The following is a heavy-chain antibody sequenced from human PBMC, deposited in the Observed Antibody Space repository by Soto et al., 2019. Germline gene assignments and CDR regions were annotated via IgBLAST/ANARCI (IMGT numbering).Heavy chain of an antibody. J-gene: IGHJ6*03. CDR1: GFSLGDSA. Sequence: EVRLVESGGDSVQPGGSLKLSCAASGFSLGDSAVHWVRLASGKGLEWIGRIRSKGHNYATTDSASVKGRFTMSRDDSQNTAFLQMNRLQTEDTAMYFCTRHAGGEVEQSYYYYYMDVWAKGTAVTVSS. V-gene: IGHV3-73*01. CDR2: IRSKGHNYAT. D-gene: IGHD2-21*01. CDR3: TRHAGGEVEQSYYYYYMDV.